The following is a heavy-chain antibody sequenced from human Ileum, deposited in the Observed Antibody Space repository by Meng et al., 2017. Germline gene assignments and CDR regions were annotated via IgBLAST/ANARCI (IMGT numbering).Heavy chain of an antibody. D-gene: IGHD1-26*01. CDR3: ARRVGATPYAYNWLDP. V-gene: IGHV4-34*01. J-gene: IGHJ5*02. CDR2: IDHSGGT. Sequence: QVQTQEWGAGLLNPSETLSLTCGVYGGSFSGYYWSWIRQPPGKGLEWIGEIDHSGGTNYNPSLKNRVTISVDTSNNRFSLKLSSVKAADTALYFCARRVGATPYAYNWLDPWGQGTLVTVSS. CDR1: GGSFSGYY.